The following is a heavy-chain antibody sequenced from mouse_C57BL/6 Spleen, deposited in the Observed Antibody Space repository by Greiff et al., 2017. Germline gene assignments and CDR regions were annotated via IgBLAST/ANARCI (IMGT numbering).Heavy chain of an antibody. D-gene: IGHD1-1*01. Sequence: VKLSCKASGYTFTDYNMHWVKQSHGKSLEWIGYINPNNGGTSYNQKFKGKATLTVNKSSSTAYMELRSLTSEDSAVYYCALLSITTVVEDYWGQGTTLTVSS. J-gene: IGHJ2*01. CDR1: GYTFTDYN. V-gene: IGHV1-22*01. CDR3: ALLSITTVVEDY. CDR2: INPNNGGT.